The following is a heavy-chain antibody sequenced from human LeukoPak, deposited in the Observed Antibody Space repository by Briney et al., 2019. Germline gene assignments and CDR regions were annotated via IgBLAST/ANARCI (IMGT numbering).Heavy chain of an antibody. D-gene: IGHD3-10*01. V-gene: IGHV1-18*04. J-gene: IGHJ6*04. CDR1: GYTFTSYG. CDR2: ISAYNGNT. Sequence: ASVKVSCKASGYTFTSYGISWVRQAPGQGLEWMGWISAYNGNTNYAQKLQGRVTMTTDTSTSTAYMELRSLRSDDTAVYYCARDDITMVRGVIMGVGDYYYGMDVWGKGTTVTVSS. CDR3: ARDDITMVRGVIMGVGDYYYGMDV.